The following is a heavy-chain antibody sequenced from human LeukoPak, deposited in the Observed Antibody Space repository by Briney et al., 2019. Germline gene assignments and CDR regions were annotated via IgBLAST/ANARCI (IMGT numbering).Heavy chain of an antibody. V-gene: IGHV3-48*03. CDR1: GFTFSSYE. Sequence: GGSLRLSCAASGFTFSSYEMNWVRQAPGKGLEWVSYISSSGSTIYYADSVKGRFTISRGNAKNSLYLQMNSLRAEDTAVYYCARDAGRGDYWGQGTLVTVSS. J-gene: IGHJ4*02. CDR2: ISSSGSTI. D-gene: IGHD1-26*01. CDR3: ARDAGRGDY.